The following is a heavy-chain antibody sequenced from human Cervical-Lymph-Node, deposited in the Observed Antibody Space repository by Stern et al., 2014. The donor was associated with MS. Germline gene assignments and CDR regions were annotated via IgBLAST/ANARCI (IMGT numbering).Heavy chain of an antibody. D-gene: IGHD6-19*01. CDR3: AGRTVAGTHRAFEI. V-gene: IGHV1-2*06. CDR2: INPNSGGT. Sequence: QMQLVQSGAEVKKPGASVKVSCKLSGYTFTGYSMHWVRQAPGQGLEWMGRINPNSGGTDYAQKLQGRVTMTRDTSISTAYMELSRLTSDDTAVYYCAGRTVAGTHRAFEIWGQGTMVTVSS. CDR1: GYTFTGYS. J-gene: IGHJ3*02.